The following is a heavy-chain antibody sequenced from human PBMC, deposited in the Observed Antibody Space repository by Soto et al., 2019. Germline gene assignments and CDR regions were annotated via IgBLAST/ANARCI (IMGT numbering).Heavy chain of an antibody. V-gene: IGHV3-30-3*01. D-gene: IGHD3-9*01. J-gene: IGHJ4*02. CDR3: ARGDLYYDILTEHGMDYFDY. CDR2: ISYDGSNK. Sequence: GGSLRLSCAASGFTFSSYAMHWVRQAPGKGLEWVAVISYDGSNKYYADSVKGRFTISRDNSKNTLYLQMNSLRAEDTAVYYCARGDLYYDILTEHGMDYFDYWRQGTLVTVSS. CDR1: GFTFSSYA.